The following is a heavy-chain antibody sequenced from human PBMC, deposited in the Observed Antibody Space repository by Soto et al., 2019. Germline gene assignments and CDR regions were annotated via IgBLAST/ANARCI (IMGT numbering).Heavy chain of an antibody. CDR3: ARGLYSSPAYFFDS. CDR2: NNPKSGGT. Sequence: QVQLVQSGAEVRKPGASVKVSCNVTGYTFSGHYLHWVRQAPGQGLEWMGWNNPKSGGTNYAQKFQDRVTMTADTSVSAASMDLTSLRYDDTAVFYCARGLYSSPAYFFDSWGQGTLVTVSS. J-gene: IGHJ4*02. D-gene: IGHD6-13*01. V-gene: IGHV1-2*02. CDR1: GYTFSGHY.